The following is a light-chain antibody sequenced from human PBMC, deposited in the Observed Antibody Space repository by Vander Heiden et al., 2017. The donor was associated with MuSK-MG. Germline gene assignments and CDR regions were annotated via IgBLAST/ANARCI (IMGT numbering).Light chain of an antibody. CDR1: SLRSYY. CDR2: GKN. J-gene: IGLJ2*01. Sequence: SSELTPGPAVSVALGPTVTITCQGDSLRSYYASWYQQKPGQAPVLVIYGKNNRPSGIPDRFSGSSSGTTASLTITGAQAEDEADYYCNSRDSSGNHVVFGGGTKLTVL. CDR3: NSRDSSGNHVV. V-gene: IGLV3-19*01.